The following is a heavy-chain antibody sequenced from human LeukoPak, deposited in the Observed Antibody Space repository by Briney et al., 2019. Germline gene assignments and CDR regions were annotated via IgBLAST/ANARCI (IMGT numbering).Heavy chain of an antibody. CDR3: AISTLFSAAMNFDY. V-gene: IGHV1-18*04. D-gene: IGHD2-2*01. Sequence: ASVKVSCKASGYTLTSYGISWVRQAPGQGLEWMGWMSAYNGNTNYAQKLQGRVTMTTDTSTSTAYMELRSLRSDDTAVYYCAISTLFSAAMNFDYWGQGTLVTVSS. CDR1: GYTLTSYG. CDR2: MSAYNGNT. J-gene: IGHJ4*02.